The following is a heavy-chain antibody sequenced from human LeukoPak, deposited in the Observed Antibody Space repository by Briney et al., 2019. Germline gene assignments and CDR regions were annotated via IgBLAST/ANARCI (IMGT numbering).Heavy chain of an antibody. D-gene: IGHD5-18*01. CDR1: GGSISSYY. CDR3: ASGRTGYSYGRMGPFDY. CDR2: IYYSGST. J-gene: IGHJ4*02. Sequence: PSETLSLTCTVSGGSISSYYWSWIRQPPGKGLEWIGYIYYSGSTNYNPSLKSRVTISVDTSKKQFSLKLSSVTAADTAVYYCASGRTGYSYGRMGPFDYWGQGTLVTVSS. V-gene: IGHV4-59*01.